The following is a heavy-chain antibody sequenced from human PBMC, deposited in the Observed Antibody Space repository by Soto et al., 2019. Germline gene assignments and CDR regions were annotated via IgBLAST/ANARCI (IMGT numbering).Heavy chain of an antibody. J-gene: IGHJ6*02. V-gene: IGHV4-39*01. Sequence: SETLSLTCTVSGGSISSSNSYWGWIRQPPGKGLEWLGVVYYSGITYSNSSLKTRVTISADTSRNQFSVKLRSVTAADTAVYYCARASGAQHYAMDVWGPGTMVPVYS. D-gene: IGHD2-8*02. CDR1: GGSISSSNSY. CDR2: VYYSGIT. CDR3: ARASGAQHYAMDV.